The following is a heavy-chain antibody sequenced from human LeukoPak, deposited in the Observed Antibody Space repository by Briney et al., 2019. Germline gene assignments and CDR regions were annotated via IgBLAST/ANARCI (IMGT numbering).Heavy chain of an antibody. J-gene: IGHJ3*02. Sequence: GGSLRLSCAASGFTLSSYSMNWVRQTPGQGLEWVANINVDGTAEYYVDSVKGRFTISRDNAKNSLYLQMNSLRAEDTAVYYCARDPYRFAFDIWGQGTVVLVSS. V-gene: IGHV3-7*03. CDR1: GFTLSSYS. CDR3: ARDPYRFAFDI. D-gene: IGHD1-26*01. CDR2: INVDGTAE.